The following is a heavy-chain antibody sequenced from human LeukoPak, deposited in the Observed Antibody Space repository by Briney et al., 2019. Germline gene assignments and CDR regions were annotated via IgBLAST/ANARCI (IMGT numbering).Heavy chain of an antibody. D-gene: IGHD5-18*01. V-gene: IGHV1-2*02. CDR2: INPNSGDT. J-gene: IGHJ4*02. Sequence: ASVKVSCKASGYTFTGYYMHWVRQAPGQGLEWMGWINPNSGDTNYAQKFQGRVTMTRDTSINTAYMELSRLRSDDTAVYYCARDRSPAPGRSYGRGHFDYWGQGTLVTVSS. CDR1: GYTFTGYY. CDR3: ARDRSPAPGRSYGRGHFDY.